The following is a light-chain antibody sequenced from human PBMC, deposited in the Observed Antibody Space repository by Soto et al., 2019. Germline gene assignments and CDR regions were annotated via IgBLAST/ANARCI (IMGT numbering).Light chain of an antibody. J-gene: IGKJ1*01. CDR2: GAS. Sequence: EMVLTQSPGTLSLSPGERATLSCRASQSVSDTYLAWYQQKPGQPPRLLIYGASNRATGIPDRFSGSGSGTDFTLTVSRLEPEDFAVYSCQCGTLVWTFGQGTKVEIK. CDR3: QCGTLVWT. CDR1: QSVSDTY. V-gene: IGKV3-20*01.